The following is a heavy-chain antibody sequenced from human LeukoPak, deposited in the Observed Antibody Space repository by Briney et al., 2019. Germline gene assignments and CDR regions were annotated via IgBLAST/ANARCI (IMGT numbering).Heavy chain of an antibody. CDR3: ARDDYGSGTYSY. CDR2: INPKSGAT. D-gene: IGHD3-10*01. Sequence: ASVKVSCKASGYTFTDYYMHWVRQAPGQGLEWMGWINPKSGATKYKQKFQGRVTMTRDTSTSTAYMELNSLRSDDTAVYYCARDDYGSGTYSYWGQGTLVTVSS. V-gene: IGHV1-2*02. J-gene: IGHJ4*02. CDR1: GYTFTDYY.